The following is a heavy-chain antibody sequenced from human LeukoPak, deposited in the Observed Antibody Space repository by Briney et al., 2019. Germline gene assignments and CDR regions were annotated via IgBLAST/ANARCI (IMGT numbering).Heavy chain of an antibody. CDR1: GFTFSSYS. CDR3: AIIPRAAAGPSARSPFHY. Sequence: GGSLRLSCAASGFTFSSYSMNWTRQAPGKGLEWVSSISSSTSYIYYADSVKGRFTISKDNAKNSLYLQMNSLRAEDTAVYYCAIIPRAAAGPSARSPFHYWGQGTLVTVSS. J-gene: IGHJ4*02. CDR2: ISSSTSYI. D-gene: IGHD6-13*01. V-gene: IGHV3-21*01.